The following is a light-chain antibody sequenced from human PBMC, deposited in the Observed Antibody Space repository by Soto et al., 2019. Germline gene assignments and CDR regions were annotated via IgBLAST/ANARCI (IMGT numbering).Light chain of an antibody. CDR1: SRDIGNYNY. CDR3: ASYRSANTLVV. Sequence: QSVLTQPASVSGAPGQSITISCTGTSRDIGNYNYVSWYQHHPGKAPKLMIYEVTSRPSGVSDRFSDSTSGMTASLTISGLQPEDEADYFCASYRSANTLVVFGTGTKVTVL. J-gene: IGLJ1*01. V-gene: IGLV2-14*01. CDR2: EVT.